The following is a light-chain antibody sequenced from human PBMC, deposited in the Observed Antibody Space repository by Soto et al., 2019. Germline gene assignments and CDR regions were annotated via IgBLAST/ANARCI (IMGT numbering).Light chain of an antibody. Sequence: EVVLTQAPATLSLSPGESDALSCKASQSVHNFLAWYQQKPGPAPRLLIYGASTRAAGVPPRCRGSGSGTDLTPTISSLDHEAFRVYYWQQRSNWPPITFGQGTRLDIK. CDR2: GAS. V-gene: IGKV3-11*01. J-gene: IGKJ5*01. CDR3: QQRSNWPPIT. CDR1: QSVHNF.